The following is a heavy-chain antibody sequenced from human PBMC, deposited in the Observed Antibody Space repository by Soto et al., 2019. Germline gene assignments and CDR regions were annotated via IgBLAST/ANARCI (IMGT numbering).Heavy chain of an antibody. CDR1: GFTFINYA. D-gene: IGHD6-19*01. V-gene: IGHV3-23*01. Sequence: GGSLRLSCAASGFTFINYAMSWVRQAPGKGLEWVSAISGGGGSTYYADSVKGRFTISRDNSKNTLYLQMNSLRAEDTAVYYCAKGGGIAVSSYYYGMDVWGQGTTVTVSS. J-gene: IGHJ6*02. CDR2: ISGGGGST. CDR3: AKGGGIAVSSYYYGMDV.